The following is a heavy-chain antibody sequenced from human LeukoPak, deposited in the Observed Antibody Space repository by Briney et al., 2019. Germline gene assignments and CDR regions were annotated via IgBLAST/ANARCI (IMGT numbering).Heavy chain of an antibody. D-gene: IGHD3-22*01. Sequence: ASVKVSCKASGGTFSSYAISWVRQVPGQGLEWMGRIIPILGIANYAQKFQGRVTITADKSTSTAYMELSSLRSEDTAVYYCARAPPGYYSDSSGYFVLDYWGQGTLVTVSS. J-gene: IGHJ4*02. V-gene: IGHV1-69*04. CDR2: IIPILGIA. CDR3: ARAPPGYYSDSSGYFVLDY. CDR1: GGTFSSYA.